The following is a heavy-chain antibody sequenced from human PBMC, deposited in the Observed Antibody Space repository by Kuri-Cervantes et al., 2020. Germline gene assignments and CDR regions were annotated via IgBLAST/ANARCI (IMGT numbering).Heavy chain of an antibody. D-gene: IGHD2-15*01. V-gene: IGHV4-59*11. CDR3: ARGSFCSGGSCLFSYYYYYYMGV. CDR2: VYSNGDT. Sequence: GSLRLSCAVSGLFISHGHYWGWIRQPPGKGLEWIGYVYSNGDTKYSPSLKSRVTISVDTSKNQFSLKLSSVTAADTAVYYCARGSFCSGGSCLFSYYYYYYMGVWGKGTTVTVSS. J-gene: IGHJ6*03. CDR1: GLFISHGHY.